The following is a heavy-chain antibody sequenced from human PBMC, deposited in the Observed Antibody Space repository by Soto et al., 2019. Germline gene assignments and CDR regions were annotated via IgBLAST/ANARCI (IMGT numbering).Heavy chain of an antibody. J-gene: IGHJ5*02. CDR1: GYTFTSYD. CDR3: ARERPGRFDP. D-gene: IGHD2-2*01. Sequence: QVQLVQSGAEVKKPGASVKVSCTASGYTFTSYDINWVRQATGQGLEWLGRRNPNSGNTGYAQKFQGRVTMTRKSSISTAYLGLSSLRSEDTAVYYCARERPGRFDPWGQGTMVTVSP. CDR2: RNPNSGNT. V-gene: IGHV1-8*01.